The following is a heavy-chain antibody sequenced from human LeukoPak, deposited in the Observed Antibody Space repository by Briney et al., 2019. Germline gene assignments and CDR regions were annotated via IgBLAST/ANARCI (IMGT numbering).Heavy chain of an antibody. CDR1: GGTFSSYP. CDR3: ARVAGGVTFTYYYYGMDV. J-gene: IGHJ6*02. CDR2: IIPIFGTA. Sequence: SVKVSCKASGGTFSSYPISWVRQAPGQGLEWMGGIIPIFGTANYAQKFQGRVTITADESTSTAYMELSSLRSEDTAVYYYARVAGGVTFTYYYYGMDVWGQGTTVTVSS. D-gene: IGHD4-23*01. V-gene: IGHV1-69*13.